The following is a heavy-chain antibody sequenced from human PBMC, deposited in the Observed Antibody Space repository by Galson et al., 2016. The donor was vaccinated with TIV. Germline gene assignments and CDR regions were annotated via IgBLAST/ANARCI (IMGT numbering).Heavy chain of an antibody. Sequence: SVKVSCKGSGYTFTSYYIHWVRQAPGQGLEWMGRINPSGGDATYAQKFQGRVILTRDTSTSTIYMDLSSLTSDDTAVYFCGRERINWGTFDYWGQGTLVTASS. CDR2: INPSGGDA. V-gene: IGHV1-46*03. J-gene: IGHJ4*02. D-gene: IGHD7-27*01. CDR1: GYTFTSYY. CDR3: GRERINWGTFDY.